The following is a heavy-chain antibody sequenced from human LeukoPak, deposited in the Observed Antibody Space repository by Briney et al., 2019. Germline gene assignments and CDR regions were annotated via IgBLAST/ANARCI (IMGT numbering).Heavy chain of an antibody. CDR3: ARVKGRMVRGVTTTGFDY. Sequence: GASVKVSCKASGYTFTSYDINWVRQATGQGLEWMGLMNPNSGNTGYAQKFQGRVTMTRNTSISTAYMELSSLRSEDTAVYYCARVKGRMVRGVTTTGFDYWGQGTLVTVSS. D-gene: IGHD3-10*01. V-gene: IGHV1-8*01. CDR2: MNPNSGNT. CDR1: GYTFTSYD. J-gene: IGHJ4*02.